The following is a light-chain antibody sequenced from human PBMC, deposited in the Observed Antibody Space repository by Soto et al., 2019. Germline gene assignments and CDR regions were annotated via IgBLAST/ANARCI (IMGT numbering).Light chain of an antibody. CDR1: SSNIGSNT. V-gene: IGLV1-44*01. CDR3: AAWDDSRNLVV. J-gene: IGLJ2*01. CDR2: SNN. Sequence: QSVLTQPPSASGTPGQRVTISCSGSSSNIGSNTVNWYQQLPGTAPKLLIYSNNQRPSGVPDRFSGSKSGTSASLAISGLQSEYAADYYCAAWDDSRNLVVVGGGTKLAVL.